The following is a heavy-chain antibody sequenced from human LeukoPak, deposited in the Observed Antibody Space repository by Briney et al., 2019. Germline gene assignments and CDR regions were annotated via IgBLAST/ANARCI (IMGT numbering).Heavy chain of an antibody. V-gene: IGHV4-59*01. J-gene: IGHJ4*02. CDR3: ASVDYVWGSFY. D-gene: IGHD3-16*01. CDR2: IYYSGST. CDR1: GGSISSYY. Sequence: PSETLSLTCTVPGGSISSYYWSWIRQPPGKGLEWIGYIYYSGSTNYNPSLKSRVTISVDTSKNQFSLKLSSVTAADTAVYYCASVDYVWGSFYWGQGTLVTVSS.